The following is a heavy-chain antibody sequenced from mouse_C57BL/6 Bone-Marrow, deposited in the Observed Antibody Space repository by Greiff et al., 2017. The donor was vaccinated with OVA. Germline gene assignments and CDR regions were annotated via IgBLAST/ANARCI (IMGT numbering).Heavy chain of an antibody. D-gene: IGHD1-1*01. V-gene: IGHV1-81*01. J-gene: IGHJ4*01. CDR1: GYTFTSYG. CDR3: APSSPLDY. CDR2: IYPRSGNT. Sequence: QVQLQQSGAELARPGASVKLSCKASGYTFTSYGISWVKQRTGQGLEWIGEIYPRSGNTYYNEKFKGKATLTADKSSSTVYMELRSLTSEDSAVYFCAPSSPLDYWGQGPSVTVSS.